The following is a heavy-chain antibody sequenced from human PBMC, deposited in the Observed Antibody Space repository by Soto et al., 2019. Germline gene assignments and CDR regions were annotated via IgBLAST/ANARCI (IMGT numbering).Heavy chain of an antibody. V-gene: IGHV3-33*06. Sequence: PGGSLRLSCAASGFTFSSYGMHWVRQAPGKGLEWVAVIWYDGSNKYYADSVKGRFTISRDNSKNTLYLQMNSLRAEDTAVHYCAKEYYYDSSGYLGAIDYWGQGTLVTVSS. CDR3: AKEYYYDSSGYLGAIDY. CDR2: IWYDGSNK. J-gene: IGHJ4*02. D-gene: IGHD3-22*01. CDR1: GFTFSSYG.